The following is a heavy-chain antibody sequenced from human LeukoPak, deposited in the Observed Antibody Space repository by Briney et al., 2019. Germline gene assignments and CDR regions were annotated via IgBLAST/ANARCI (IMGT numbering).Heavy chain of an antibody. V-gene: IGHV3-7*01. CDR2: IKEDGTEQ. Sequence: GGSLRLSCAVSGFIFSRHSMSWIRQAPGKGLEWVAKIKEDGTEQYYVDSVKGRFTISRDNAKNTVYLQMTTLRAEDTALYYCVRESGDYGSADMPGYYYYMDVWAKGTTVNVSS. D-gene: IGHD3-10*01. CDR1: GFIFSRHS. J-gene: IGHJ6*03. CDR3: VRESGDYGSADMPGYYYYMDV.